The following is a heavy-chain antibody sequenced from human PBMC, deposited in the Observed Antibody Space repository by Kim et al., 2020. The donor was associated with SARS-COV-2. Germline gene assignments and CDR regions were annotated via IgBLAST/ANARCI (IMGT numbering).Heavy chain of an antibody. Sequence: SETLSLTCTVSGGSISSYYWSWIRQPPGKGLEWIGYINYSGSTKYNPTPKSRVTISVDTSNNQFSLKLSSVTAADTAVYYCARGKVPAATPIYYNYYGMDFWGQGTTVTVSS. CDR1: GGSISSYY. D-gene: IGHD2-2*01. CDR2: INYSGST. J-gene: IGHJ6*02. V-gene: IGHV4-59*13. CDR3: ARGKVPAATPIYYNYYGMDF.